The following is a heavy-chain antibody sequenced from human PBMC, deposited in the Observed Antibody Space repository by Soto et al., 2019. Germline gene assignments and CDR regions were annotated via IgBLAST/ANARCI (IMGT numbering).Heavy chain of an antibody. CDR2: ISYDGSNK. Sequence: PGGSLRLSCAASGFTFSSYAMHWVRQAPGKGLEWVAVISYDGSNKYYADSVKGRFTISRENSKNTLYLQMNSLRAEDTAVYYCERDALPYDIEVYGMDVWGKGTTVTVS. CDR1: GFTFSSYA. V-gene: IGHV3-30-3*01. J-gene: IGHJ6*04. CDR3: ERDALPYDIEVYGMDV. D-gene: IGHD3-9*01.